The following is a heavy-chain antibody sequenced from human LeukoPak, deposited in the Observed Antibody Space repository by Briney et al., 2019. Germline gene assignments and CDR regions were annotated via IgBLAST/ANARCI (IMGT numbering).Heavy chain of an antibody. V-gene: IGHV5-51*01. CDR2: IYPGDSDA. CDR3: AISLGLSDTYWDF. D-gene: IGHD2-8*02. CDR1: GYSFTTHW. Sequence: GESLKISCKASGYSFTTHWIGWVRQIPGKGLEWMGIIYPGDSDARYNPSFQGQVTISVDTSITTAHLQWSSLKASDTAIYYCAISLGLSDTYWDFWGQGTLVTVTS. J-gene: IGHJ4*02.